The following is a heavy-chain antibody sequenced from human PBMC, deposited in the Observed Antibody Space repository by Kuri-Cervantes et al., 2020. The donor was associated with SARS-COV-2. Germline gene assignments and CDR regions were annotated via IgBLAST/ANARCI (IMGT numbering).Heavy chain of an antibody. D-gene: IGHD6-19*01. J-gene: IGHJ2*01. V-gene: IGHV4-59*01. CDR1: GGSISSYY. Sequence: SETLSLTCTVSGGSISSYYWSWIRQPPGKGLEWIGYIYYSGSTNYNPSLKSRVTISVDTSKNQFSLKLSSVTAADTAVYYCARYPTGSSGWYFDLWGRGTLVTVSS. CDR2: IYYSGST. CDR3: ARYPTGSSGWYFDL.